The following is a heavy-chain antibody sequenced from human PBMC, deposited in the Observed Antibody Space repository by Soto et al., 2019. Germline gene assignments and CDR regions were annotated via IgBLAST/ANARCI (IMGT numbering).Heavy chain of an antibody. D-gene: IGHD2-2*01. Sequence: QVQLVESGGGVVQPGRSLRLSCAASGFTFSSYAMHWVRQAPGKGLEWVAVISYDGSNKYYADSVKGRFTISRDNSKNTLYLQMNSLRAEDTSVYYCARAPADCSSTSCRYYYYYGMDVWGQGTTVTVSS. J-gene: IGHJ6*02. CDR3: ARAPADCSSTSCRYYYYYGMDV. V-gene: IGHV3-30-3*01. CDR2: ISYDGSNK. CDR1: GFTFSSYA.